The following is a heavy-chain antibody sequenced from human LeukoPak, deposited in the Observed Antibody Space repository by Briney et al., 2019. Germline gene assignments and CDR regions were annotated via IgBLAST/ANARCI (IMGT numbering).Heavy chain of an antibody. CDR3: ARDKTPVDTAMVSFDY. V-gene: IGHV1-69*01. Sequence: SVKVSCKASGGTFSSCAISWVRQAPGQGLEWMGGIIPIFGTANYAQKFQGRVTITADESTSTAYMELSSLRSEDTAVYYCARDKTPVDTAMVSFDYWGQGTLVTVSS. CDR1: GGTFSSCA. J-gene: IGHJ4*02. CDR2: IIPIFGTA. D-gene: IGHD5-18*01.